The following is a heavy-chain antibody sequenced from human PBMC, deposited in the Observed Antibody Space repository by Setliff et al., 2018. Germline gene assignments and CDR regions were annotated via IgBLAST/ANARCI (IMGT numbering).Heavy chain of an antibody. Sequence: SETLSLTCTVSGGSISSHHWSWIRQPPGKGLEWIGSIYCSGSTNYNPSLKSRVTISVDTSKNQFSLKLSSVTAADTAVYYCARVFYYDILTYAFDIWGQGTMVTVSS. V-gene: IGHV4-59*11. D-gene: IGHD3-9*01. CDR2: IYCSGST. CDR1: GGSISSHH. J-gene: IGHJ3*02. CDR3: ARVFYYDILTYAFDI.